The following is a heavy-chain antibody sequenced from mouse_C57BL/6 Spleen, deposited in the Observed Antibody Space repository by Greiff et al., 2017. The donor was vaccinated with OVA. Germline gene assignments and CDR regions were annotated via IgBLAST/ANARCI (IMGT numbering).Heavy chain of an antibody. D-gene: IGHD2-4*01. Sequence: QVQLQQPGAELVKPGASVKMSCKASGYTFTSYWITWVKQRPGQGLEWIGDIYPGSGSTNYNEKFKSKATLTVDTSSSTAYMQLSSLTSEDSAVYYCARGGYDYDVGYYYAMDYWGQGTSVTVSS. CDR3: ARGGYDYDVGYYYAMDY. J-gene: IGHJ4*01. V-gene: IGHV1-55*01. CDR1: GYTFTSYW. CDR2: IYPGSGST.